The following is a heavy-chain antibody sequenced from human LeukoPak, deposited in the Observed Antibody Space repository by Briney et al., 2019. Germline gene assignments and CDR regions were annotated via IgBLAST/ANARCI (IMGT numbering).Heavy chain of an antibody. D-gene: IGHD3-22*01. CDR3: ASSYYDSSGYSIWFDP. CDR2: IIPIFGTA. J-gene: IGHJ5*02. Sequence: SVKVSCKASGGTFSSYAISWVRQAPGQGLEWMGGIIPIFGTANYAQKFQGRVTITTDESTSTAYMELSSLRSEDTAVYYCASSYYDSSGYSIWFDPWGQGTLVTVSS. V-gene: IGHV1-69*05. CDR1: GGTFSSYA.